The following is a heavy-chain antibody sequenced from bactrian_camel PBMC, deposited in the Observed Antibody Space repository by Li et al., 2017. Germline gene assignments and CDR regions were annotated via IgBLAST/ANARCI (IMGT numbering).Heavy chain of an antibody. CDR2: IYTGGNKT. CDR1: TSIALDYC. D-gene: IGHD1*01. J-gene: IGHJ4*01. V-gene: IGHV3S63*01. CDR3: AAKQEEGVGCWSADYND. Sequence: HVQLVESGGESVEAGGSLRLSCAASTSIALDYCVAWFRQAPGKEREGLASIYTGGNKTYYTDSVKGRVTIAHDNAKNTLYPQMNSLKPEDTAMYYCAAKQEEGVGCWSADYNDWGQGTQVTVS.